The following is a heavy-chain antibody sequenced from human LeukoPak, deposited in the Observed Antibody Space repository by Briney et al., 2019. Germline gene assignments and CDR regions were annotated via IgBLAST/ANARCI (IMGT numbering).Heavy chain of an antibody. J-gene: IGHJ4*02. CDR2: IYRGGST. CDR3: ATDRPHPRNEPTNFDY. V-gene: IGHV3-53*01. D-gene: IGHD1-1*01. CDR1: GFTVDSNY. Sequence: GGSLRLSCAASGFTVDSNYMSWVRQAPGKGLEWVSIIYRGGSTNYADSVKGRFTISRDNSKNTLYLQMNSLRAEDTAVYYCATDRPHPRNEPTNFDYWGQGTLVTVSS.